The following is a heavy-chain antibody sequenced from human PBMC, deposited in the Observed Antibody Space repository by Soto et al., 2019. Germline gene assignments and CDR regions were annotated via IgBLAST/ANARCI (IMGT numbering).Heavy chain of an antibody. D-gene: IGHD1-1*01. CDR3: AKDRELDNYYYYYMDV. Sequence: GGSLRLSCAASGFTFSSYAMSWVRQAPGKGLEWVSAISGSGGSTYYADSVKDRFTISRDNSKNTLYLQMNSLRAEDTAVYYCAKDRELDNYYYYYMDVWGKGTTVTVSS. V-gene: IGHV3-23*01. CDR1: GFTFSSYA. J-gene: IGHJ6*03. CDR2: ISGSGGST.